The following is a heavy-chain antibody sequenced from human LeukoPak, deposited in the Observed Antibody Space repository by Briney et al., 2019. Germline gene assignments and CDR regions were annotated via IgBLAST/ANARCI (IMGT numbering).Heavy chain of an antibody. D-gene: IGHD3-16*01. J-gene: IGHJ4*02. V-gene: IGHV3-30*02. Sequence: PGGSLRLSCAASGFTFSSYGMHWVRQAPGKGLEWVAFIRYDGSNKYYADSVKGRFTIPRDNSKNTLYLQMNSLRAEDTAVYYCAKVALMITFGGALDYWGQGTLVTVSS. CDR3: AKVALMITFGGALDY. CDR2: IRYDGSNK. CDR1: GFTFSSYG.